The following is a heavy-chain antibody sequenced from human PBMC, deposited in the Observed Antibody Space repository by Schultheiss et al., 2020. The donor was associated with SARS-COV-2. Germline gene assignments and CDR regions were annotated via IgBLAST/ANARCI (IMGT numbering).Heavy chain of an antibody. D-gene: IGHD2-2*01. Sequence: GGSLRLSCAASGFTFSDYYMSWIRQAPGKGLEWVSYISSSGSTIYYADSVKGRFTISRDNSKNTLYLQMNSLRAEDTAVYYCAKAPVGVVVPAAIPPFDYWGQGTLVTVSS. V-gene: IGHV3-11*04. CDR2: ISSSGSTI. CDR1: GFTFSDYY. J-gene: IGHJ4*02. CDR3: AKAPVGVVVPAAIPPFDY.